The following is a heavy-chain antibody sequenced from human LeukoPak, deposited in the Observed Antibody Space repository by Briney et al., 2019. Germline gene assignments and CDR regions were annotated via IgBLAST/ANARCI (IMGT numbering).Heavy chain of an antibody. CDR2: ISSGSTYI. J-gene: IGHJ3*02. V-gene: IGHV3-21*01. Sequence: PGGSLRLSCAASGFTFSSYSMNWVRQAPGKGLEWVSSISSGSTYIYYADSLKGRFTISRDNAKNSLNLQMSSLRAEDTAVYYCAREGVDVFDIWGQGTMVTVSS. CDR1: GFTFSSYS. CDR3: AREGVDVFDI.